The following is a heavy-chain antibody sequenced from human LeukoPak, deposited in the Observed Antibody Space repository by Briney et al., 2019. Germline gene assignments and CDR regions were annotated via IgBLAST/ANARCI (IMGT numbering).Heavy chain of an antibody. CDR3: ARHYYDSSGPTYFDY. V-gene: IGHV4-39*01. Sequence: SETLSLTCTVSGGSISSSSYYWGWIRQPPGKGLEWMGSIYYSGSTYYNPSLKSRFTISVDTSKNQFSLKLSSVTAADTAVYYCARHYYDSSGPTYFDYWGQGTLVTVSS. CDR2: IYYSGST. J-gene: IGHJ4*02. D-gene: IGHD3-22*01. CDR1: GGSISSSSYY.